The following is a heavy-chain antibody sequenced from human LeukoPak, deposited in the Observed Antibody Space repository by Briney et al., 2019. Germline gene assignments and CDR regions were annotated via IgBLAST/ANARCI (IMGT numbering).Heavy chain of an antibody. CDR2: IIPIFGTA. D-gene: IGHD3-22*01. Sequence: ASVTVSCKSSGGTFSIYAISWVRQAPGQGLEWMGRIIPIFGTANYAQKFQGRVTITTDESTSKAYMELSSLRSEDTAVYYCARDSSSSGYSYWGQGTLVTVSS. CDR3: ARDSSSSGYSY. CDR1: GGTFSIYA. J-gene: IGHJ4*02. V-gene: IGHV1-69*05.